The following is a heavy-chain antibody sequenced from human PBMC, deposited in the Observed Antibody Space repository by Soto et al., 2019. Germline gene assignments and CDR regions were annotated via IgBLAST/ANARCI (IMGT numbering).Heavy chain of an antibody. CDR3: ARDFFRGYCSGGSCRKTNWFDP. CDR2: INPNSGGT. D-gene: IGHD2-15*01. J-gene: IGHJ5*02. CDR1: GYTFTGYY. Sequence: ASVKVSCKASGYTFTGYYMHWVRQAPGQGLEWMGWINPNSGGTNYAQKFQGWVTMTSDTSISTAYMELSRLRSDDTAVYYCARDFFRGYCSGGSCRKTNWFDPWGQGTLVTVSS. V-gene: IGHV1-2*04.